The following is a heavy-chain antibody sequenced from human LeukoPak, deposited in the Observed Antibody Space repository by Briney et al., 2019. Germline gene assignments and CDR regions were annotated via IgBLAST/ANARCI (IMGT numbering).Heavy chain of an antibody. CDR2: IYYSGST. V-gene: IGHV4-59*01. Sequence: SETLSLTCTVSGGSISSYYWSWIRQPPGKGLEWIGYIYYSGSTNYNPSLKSRVTTSLDTSKNQFSLKLSSVTAADTAVYYCAREGISYYDILTGYHYGMDVWGQGTTVTVSS. J-gene: IGHJ6*02. CDR3: AREGISYYDILTGYHYGMDV. D-gene: IGHD3-9*01. CDR1: GGSISSYY.